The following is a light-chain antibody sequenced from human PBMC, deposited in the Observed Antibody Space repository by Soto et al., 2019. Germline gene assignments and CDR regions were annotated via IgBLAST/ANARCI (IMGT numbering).Light chain of an antibody. J-gene: IGKJ1*01. V-gene: IGKV3-15*01. Sequence: EKVMTQSPATLSVSPGERATLSCRASQSVGSTLAWYQQKPGQPPRLLIYDASTRATGIPARFSGSGSGTEFTLTISSLQSEDLAVYYCQQYNTWPRTFGQGTKVDIK. CDR2: DAS. CDR1: QSVGST. CDR3: QQYNTWPRT.